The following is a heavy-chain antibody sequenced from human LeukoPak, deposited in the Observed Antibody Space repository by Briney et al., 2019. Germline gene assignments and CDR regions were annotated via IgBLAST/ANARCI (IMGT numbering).Heavy chain of an antibody. CDR3: AKLWFGESA. Sequence: GGSLRLSCAASGFTFSSYNMHWVRQAPGKGLEWVSYISSSSSTIYYADSVKGRFTISRDNAKNSLYLQMNSLRAEDTAVYYCAKLWFGESAWGQGTLVTVSS. CDR2: ISSSSSTI. V-gene: IGHV3-48*01. J-gene: IGHJ4*02. CDR1: GFTFSSYN. D-gene: IGHD3-10*01.